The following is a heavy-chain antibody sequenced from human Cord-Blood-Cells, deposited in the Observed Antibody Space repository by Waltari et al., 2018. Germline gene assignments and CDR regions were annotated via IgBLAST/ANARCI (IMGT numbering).Heavy chain of an antibody. V-gene: IGHV3-30*18. Sequence: QVQLVESGGGVVQPGRSLRLSCAAPGFTFSSYGMHWVRQAPGKGLRVVAVTYYDRSNKLYADSGKGRFTISRDKSKNTLYLQMNSLRAEDPAVYYCAKDSSPYYGGNPNDYCGQGTLVTVSS. D-gene: IGHD4-17*01. CDR2: TYYDRSNK. CDR3: AKDSSPYYGGNPNDY. CDR1: GFTFSSYG. J-gene: IGHJ4*02.